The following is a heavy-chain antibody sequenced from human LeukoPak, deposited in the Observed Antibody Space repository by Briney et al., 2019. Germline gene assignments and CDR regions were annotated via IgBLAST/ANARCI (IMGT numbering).Heavy chain of an antibody. V-gene: IGHV4-30-4*08. J-gene: IGHJ5*02. D-gene: IGHD4-17*01. Sequence: SETLSLTCTVSGASISSYYWSWIRQPPGKGLEWIGYIYYSGSTYYNPSLKSRVTISVDTSNNQFSLKLSSVTAADTAVYYCAREALRPSRWFDPWGQGTLVTVSS. CDR1: GASISSYY. CDR2: IYYSGST. CDR3: AREALRPSRWFDP.